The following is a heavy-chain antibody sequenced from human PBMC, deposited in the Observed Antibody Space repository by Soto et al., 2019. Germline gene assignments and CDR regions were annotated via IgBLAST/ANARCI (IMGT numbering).Heavy chain of an antibody. V-gene: IGHV3-74*01. CDR3: ARGGDPDY. CDR1: GFKFDYYW. J-gene: IGHJ4*02. D-gene: IGHD2-21*02. Sequence: EVQLVESGGGLVQPGGSLRLSCVASGFKFDYYWMHWVRQAPGGGLMWISRLQPDGSHPAYADSVQGRFTISRHNAKNALYLQMNHLRVEDTAVYYCARGGDPDYWGQGALVTVSS. CDR2: LQPDGSHP.